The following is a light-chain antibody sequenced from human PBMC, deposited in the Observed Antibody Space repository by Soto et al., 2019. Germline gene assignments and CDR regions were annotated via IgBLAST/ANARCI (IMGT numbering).Light chain of an antibody. Sequence: QAVVTQPPSASGTPGQRVIISCSGSNSNIGTYTVNWYQQLPGTAPKLLIYTDYQRPSGVPDRFSGSRSGTSASLAISGLQSEDEADYYCASWEDSLSGGVFGGGTELTVL. V-gene: IGLV1-44*01. CDR2: TDY. CDR1: NSNIGTYT. J-gene: IGLJ3*02. CDR3: ASWEDSLSGGV.